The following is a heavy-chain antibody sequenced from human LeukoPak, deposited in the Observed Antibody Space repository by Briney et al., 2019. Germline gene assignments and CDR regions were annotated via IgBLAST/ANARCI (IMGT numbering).Heavy chain of an antibody. J-gene: IGHJ6*03. D-gene: IGHD6-6*01. CDR2: ISSSGRTI. CDR3: ARRLYSSSSWYYMDV. Sequence: GGSLRLSCAASGFTFSNAWMTWVRQAPGKGLEWVSYISSSGRTIYYADSVKGRFTISRDNAKNSLYLQMNSLRAEDTAVYYCARRLYSSSSWYYMDVWGKGTTVTVSS. V-gene: IGHV3-48*01. CDR1: GFTFSNAW.